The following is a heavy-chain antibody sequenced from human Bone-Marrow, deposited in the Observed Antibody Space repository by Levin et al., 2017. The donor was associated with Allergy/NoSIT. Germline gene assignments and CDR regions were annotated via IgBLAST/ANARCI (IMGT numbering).Heavy chain of an antibody. V-gene: IGHV3-21*01. CDR3: ARDITMVQGVYDY. CDR1: GFTFSSYS. CDR2: ISSSSSYI. D-gene: IGHD3-10*01. J-gene: IGHJ4*02. Sequence: GGSLRLSCAASGFTFSSYSMNWVRQAPGKGLEWVSSISSSSSYIYYADSVKGRFTISRDNAKNSLYLQMNSLRAEDTAVYYCARDITMVQGVYDYWGQGTLVTVSS.